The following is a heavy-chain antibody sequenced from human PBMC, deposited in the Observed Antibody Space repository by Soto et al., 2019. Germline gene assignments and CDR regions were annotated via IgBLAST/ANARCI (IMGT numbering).Heavy chain of an antibody. CDR2: SSAYNGNT. D-gene: IGHD5-12*01. CDR1: GYTFTSYG. J-gene: IGHJ4*02. V-gene: IGHV1-18*01. CDR3: ARVQSGYDFAY. Sequence: QVQLVQSGAEVKKPGASVKVSCKASGYTFTSYGINWVRQAPGQGREGMGWSSAYNGNTHYAQKLQGRVTMTTDTSTSTAYMELRSLRSDDTAVYYCARVQSGYDFAYWGQGTLVTVSS.